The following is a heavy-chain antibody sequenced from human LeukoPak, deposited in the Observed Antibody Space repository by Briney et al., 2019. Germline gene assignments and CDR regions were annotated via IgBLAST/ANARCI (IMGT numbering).Heavy chain of an antibody. CDR1: GFTFSSYS. Sequence: GGSLRLSCAASGFTFSSYSMNWVRQAPGKGVEWVSSISSSSSYIYYADSVKGRFTISRDNAKNSLYLQMNSLRAEDTAVYYCARMRVTTHPIPVAAPDYWGQGTLVTVSS. D-gene: IGHD6-19*01. J-gene: IGHJ4*02. CDR3: ARMRVTTHPIPVAAPDY. V-gene: IGHV3-21*01. CDR2: ISSSSSYI.